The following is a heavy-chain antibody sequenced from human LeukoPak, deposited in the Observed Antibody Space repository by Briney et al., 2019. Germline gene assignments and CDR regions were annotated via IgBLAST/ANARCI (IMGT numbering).Heavy chain of an antibody. J-gene: IGHJ4*02. CDR3: ARGRYYYGSSGRILDY. CDR1: GFTFSSYA. D-gene: IGHD3-22*01. CDR2: ISYDGSNK. V-gene: IGHV3-30*04. Sequence: GGSLRLSCAASGFTFSSYAMHWVRQAPGKGLEWVAVISYDGSNKYYADSVKGRFTISRDNSKNTLYLQMNSLRAEDTAVYYCARGRYYYGSSGRILDYWGQGTLVTVSS.